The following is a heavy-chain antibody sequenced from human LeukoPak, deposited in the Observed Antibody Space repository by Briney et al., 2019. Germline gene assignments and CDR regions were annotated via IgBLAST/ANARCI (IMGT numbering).Heavy chain of an antibody. CDR1: GYTFTSYY. J-gene: IGHJ4*02. D-gene: IGHD1-26*01. Sequence: ASVKVSCKASGYTFTSYYMHWVRQAPGQGLEWMGWINANSGGTNYAQKFQGGVTMTRDTSTSTVYMELSSLRSEDTAVYYCARGRSPAGFDYWGQGTLVTVSS. CDR3: ARGRSPAGFDY. CDR2: INANSGGT. V-gene: IGHV1-2*02.